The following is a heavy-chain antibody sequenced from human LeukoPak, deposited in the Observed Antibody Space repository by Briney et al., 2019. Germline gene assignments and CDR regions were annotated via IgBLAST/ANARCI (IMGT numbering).Heavy chain of an antibody. D-gene: IGHD6-19*01. Sequence: GASVKVSCKASGYTFTSYDINWGRQGTGQGLEWMGWMNPDSGNTGYAQKFQGRVTMTRNTSISTAYMELSSLRSEDPAVYYCARARMAWLDDAFDIWGQGTMVTVSS. CDR1: GYTFTSYD. CDR2: MNPDSGNT. J-gene: IGHJ3*02. V-gene: IGHV1-8*01. CDR3: ARARMAWLDDAFDI.